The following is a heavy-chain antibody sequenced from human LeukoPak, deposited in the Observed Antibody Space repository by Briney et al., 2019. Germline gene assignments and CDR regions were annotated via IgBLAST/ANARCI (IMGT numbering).Heavy chain of an antibody. CDR1: GFTFNIYW. J-gene: IGHJ5*02. CDR2: ISSDGSST. V-gene: IGHV3-74*01. D-gene: IGHD3-10*01. CDR3: AREKYYYDSGSPKTTSWFDP. Sequence: GGSLRLSCAASGFTFNIYWMHWVRQAPGKGLVWVSLISSDGSSTSYADSVKGRFTISRDNSKNTLYLQMNSLRAEDTAVYYCAREKYYYDSGSPKTTSWFDPWGQGTLVTVSS.